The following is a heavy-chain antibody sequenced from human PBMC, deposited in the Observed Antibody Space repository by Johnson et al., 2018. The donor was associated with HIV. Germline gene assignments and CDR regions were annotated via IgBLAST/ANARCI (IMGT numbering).Heavy chain of an antibody. CDR3: TTAYPTGYSSSKRLDTFDI. CDR2: IYSGGST. J-gene: IGHJ3*02. D-gene: IGHD6-13*01. V-gene: IGHV3-66*01. CDR1: GFTVSSNY. Sequence: VQLVESGGGVVQPGRSLRLSCAASGFTVSSNYMNWVRQAPGKGLEWVSVIYSGGSTYYADSVKGRFTIYRDNSKNSLYLQMNSLKTEDTAVYYCTTAYPTGYSSSKRLDTFDIWGQGTMVTVSS.